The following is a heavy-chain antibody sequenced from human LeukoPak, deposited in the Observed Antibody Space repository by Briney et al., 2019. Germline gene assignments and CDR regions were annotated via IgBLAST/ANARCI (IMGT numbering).Heavy chain of an antibody. J-gene: IGHJ4*02. CDR2: ISNSGSTI. Sequence: GGSLRLSRAASGFTFSDYEMNWVRQAPGKGLEWVSYISNSGSTIYYADSVKGRFTISRDNAKNSLYLQLNSLSAEDTAVYYCARADCSGGSCYGYWGQGTLVTISS. D-gene: IGHD2-15*01. V-gene: IGHV3-48*03. CDR1: GFTFSDYE. CDR3: ARADCSGGSCYGY.